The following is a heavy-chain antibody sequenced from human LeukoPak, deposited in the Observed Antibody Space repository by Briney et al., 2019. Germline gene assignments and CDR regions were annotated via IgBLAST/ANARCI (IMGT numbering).Heavy chain of an antibody. CDR1: GGTFSSYA. Sequence: ASVKVSCKASGGTFSSYAISWVRQAPGQGLEWMGGIIPIFGTANYAQKFQGRVTITAHESTHTAYIDLSSLTSKDTHGYYCARALDGDYAYWGQGTLVPVPS. CDR3: ARALDGDYAY. CDR2: IIPIFGTA. V-gene: IGHV1-69*13. J-gene: IGHJ4*02. D-gene: IGHD4-17*01.